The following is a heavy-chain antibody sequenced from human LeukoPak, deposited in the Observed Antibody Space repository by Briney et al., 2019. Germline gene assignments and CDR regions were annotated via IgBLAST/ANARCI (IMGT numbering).Heavy chain of an antibody. CDR2: INHSGST. D-gene: IGHD3-9*01. CDR3: ARGRSVLRYFDWFPRAYYFDY. Sequence: SETLSLTCAVYGGSFSGYYGSWIRQPPGKGLEWIGEINHSGSTNYNPSLKSRVTISVDTSKNQFSLKLSSLTAADTAVYYCARGRSVLRYFDWFPRAYYFDYWGQGTLVTVSS. CDR1: GGSFSGYY. V-gene: IGHV4-34*01. J-gene: IGHJ4*02.